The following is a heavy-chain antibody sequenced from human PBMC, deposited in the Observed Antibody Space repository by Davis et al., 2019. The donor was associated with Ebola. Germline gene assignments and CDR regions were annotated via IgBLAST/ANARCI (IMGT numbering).Heavy chain of an antibody. CDR1: GFIFSSYA. CDR2: ISVRSIT. D-gene: IGHD4-17*01. Sequence: PGGSLRLSCAASGFIFSSYAMSWVRQAPGKGLEWVSSISVRSITYHADSVKGRFTISRDNSKNTLYLQMNSLRAEDTAVYYCAKVHPPTTVTTGWFDLWGQGTLVTVSS. V-gene: IGHV3-23*01. J-gene: IGHJ5*02. CDR3: AKVHPPTTVTTGWFDL.